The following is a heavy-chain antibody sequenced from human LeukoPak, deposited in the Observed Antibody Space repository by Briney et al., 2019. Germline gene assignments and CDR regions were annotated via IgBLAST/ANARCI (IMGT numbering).Heavy chain of an antibody. D-gene: IGHD5-12*01. CDR1: GYTFTSYA. CDR2: INAGNGNT. J-gene: IGHJ4*02. V-gene: IGHV1-3*01. CDR3: ARDARIVATINYFDY. Sequence: ASVKVSCKASGYTFTSYAMHCVRQAPGQRLEWMGWINAGNGNTKYSQKFQGRVTITKDTSASTAYMELSSLRSEDTAVYYCARDARIVATINYFDYWGQGTLVTVSS.